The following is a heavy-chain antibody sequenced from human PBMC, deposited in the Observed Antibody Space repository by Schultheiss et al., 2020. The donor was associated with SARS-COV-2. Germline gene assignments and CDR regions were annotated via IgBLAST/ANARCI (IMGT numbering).Heavy chain of an antibody. CDR2: IRSKAYGGTT. J-gene: IGHJ1*01. Sequence: GGSLRLSCAASGFTFSNAWMNWVRQAPGKGLEWVGFIRSKAYGGTTEYAASVKGRFTISRDDSKNTLYLQMNSLKTEDTAVYYCAKHVIGYSASWYHLLSEHFQHWGQGTLVTVSS. V-gene: IGHV3-15*07. D-gene: IGHD6-13*01. CDR1: GFTFSNAW. CDR3: AKHVIGYSASWYHLLSEHFQH.